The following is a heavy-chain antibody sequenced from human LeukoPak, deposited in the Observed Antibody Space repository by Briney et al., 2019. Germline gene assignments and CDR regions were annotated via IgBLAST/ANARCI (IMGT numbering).Heavy chain of an antibody. V-gene: IGHV4-31*03. CDR1: GGSISSGGYY. D-gene: IGHD3-10*01. Sequence: KPSETLSLTCTVSGGSISSGGYYWSWIRQHPGKGLEWIGYIYYSGSTYHNPSLKSRVTISVDTSKNQSSLKLSSVTAEDTAVYYCASPRRGDYWGQGTLVTVSS. CDR3: ASPRRGDY. CDR2: IYYSGST. J-gene: IGHJ4*02.